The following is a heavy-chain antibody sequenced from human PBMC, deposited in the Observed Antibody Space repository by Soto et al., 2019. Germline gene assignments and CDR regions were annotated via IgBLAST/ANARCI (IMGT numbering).Heavy chain of an antibody. CDR3: ARDDEHEGYCDLGY. Sequence: QVQLVESGGGVVQPGGSLRLSCAASGFTFSNYILHWVRQAPGKGLEWVAMILHDGNNKYYADSVKGRFTISRDNSKSTLYLQVDSLRTEDTAVYYCARDDEHEGYCDLGYWGQGTLVTVSS. V-gene: IGHV3-30-3*01. CDR1: GFTFSNYI. J-gene: IGHJ4*02. D-gene: IGHD2-21*01. CDR2: ILHDGNNK.